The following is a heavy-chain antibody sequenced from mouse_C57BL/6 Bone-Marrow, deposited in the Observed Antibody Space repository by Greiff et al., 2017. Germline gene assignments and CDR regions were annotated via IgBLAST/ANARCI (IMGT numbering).Heavy chain of an antibody. D-gene: IGHD6-2*01. CDR1: GFTFSSYA. CDR3: ASLFKKGY. V-gene: IGHV5-4*03. Sequence: EVKLVESGGGLVKPGGSLKLSCAASGFTFSSYAMSWVRQTPEKRLEWVATISDGGSYTYYPDNVKGRFTISRDNAKNNLYLQMSHLKYEDAAMYYCASLFKKGYWGQGTTLTVSS. J-gene: IGHJ2*01. CDR2: ISDGGSYT.